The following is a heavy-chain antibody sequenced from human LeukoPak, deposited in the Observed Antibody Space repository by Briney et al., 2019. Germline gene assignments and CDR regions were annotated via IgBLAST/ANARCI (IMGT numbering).Heavy chain of an antibody. CDR3: ARKAIAAAEDI. D-gene: IGHD6-13*01. CDR2: ISSSSSYI. V-gene: IGHV3-21*01. Sequence: GGSLRLSCAASGFTFSSYSMHWVRQAPGKGLEWVSSISSSSSYIYYADSVKGRFTISRDNAKNSLYLQMNSLRAEDTAVYYCARKAIAAAEDIWGQGTMVTVSS. J-gene: IGHJ3*02. CDR1: GFTFSSYS.